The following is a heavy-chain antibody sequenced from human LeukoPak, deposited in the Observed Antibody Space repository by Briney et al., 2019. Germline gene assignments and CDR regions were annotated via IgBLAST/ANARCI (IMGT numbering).Heavy chain of an antibody. CDR2: ISSSGSFI. V-gene: IGHV3-21*01. CDR3: ARDTDSTGWSRVGY. Sequence: GGSLRLSCAASVFTFSSYSMNWVRQAPGKGLEWVSSISSSGSFIFYADSMKGRFTISRDNAKKSLYLQMNSLRAEDTAVYYCARDTDSTGWSRVGYWGQGTLVTVSS. D-gene: IGHD6-19*01. J-gene: IGHJ4*02. CDR1: VFTFSSYS.